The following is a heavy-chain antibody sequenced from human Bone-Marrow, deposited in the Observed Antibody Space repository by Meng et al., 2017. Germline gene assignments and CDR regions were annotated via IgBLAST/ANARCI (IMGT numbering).Heavy chain of an antibody. Sequence: GESLKISCAASGFTFSSYEMNWVRQAPGKGLEWVSYISTSGDTTFYADSVKGRFTISRDNAKNSLFLQMSSLRAEDTALYYCARIPVKEREITTFGYWGQGTLVTVSS. J-gene: IGHJ4*02. V-gene: IGHV3-48*03. CDR2: ISTSGDTT. CDR3: ARIPVKEREITTFGY. CDR1: GFTFSSYE. D-gene: IGHD3-16*01.